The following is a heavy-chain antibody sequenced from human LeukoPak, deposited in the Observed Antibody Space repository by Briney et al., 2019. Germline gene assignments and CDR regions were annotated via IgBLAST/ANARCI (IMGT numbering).Heavy chain of an antibody. Sequence: GGSLRLSCAASGFTFSNAWMSWVRQAPGKGLEWVGRIKSKTDGGTTDYAAHVKGRFTISRDDSKNTLYLQMNSLKTEDTAVYYCTTRYCSSTSCYYHYYWGQGTLVTVSS. CDR2: IKSKTDGGTT. CDR3: TTRYCSSTSCYYHYY. V-gene: IGHV3-15*01. D-gene: IGHD2-2*01. J-gene: IGHJ4*02. CDR1: GFTFSNAW.